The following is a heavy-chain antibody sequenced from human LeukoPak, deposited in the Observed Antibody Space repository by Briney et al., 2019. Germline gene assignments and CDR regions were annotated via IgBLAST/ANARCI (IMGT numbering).Heavy chain of an antibody. D-gene: IGHD3-16*02. CDR3: ARVPSGDYVWGSYRYFEY. CDR1: GHTFSSYW. Sequence: PGGSLRLSCAASGHTFSSYWMHWVRQAPGKGLVWVSRINSDGSSSSYADSVKGRFTISRDNAKNTLYLQMNSLRAEDTAVYYCARVPSGDYVWGSYRYFEYWGQGTLVTVSS. J-gene: IGHJ4*02. V-gene: IGHV3-74*01. CDR2: INSDGSSS.